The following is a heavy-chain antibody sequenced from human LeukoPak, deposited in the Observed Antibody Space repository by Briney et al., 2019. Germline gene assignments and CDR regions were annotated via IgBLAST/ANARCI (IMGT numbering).Heavy chain of an antibody. CDR2: IYHSGNT. J-gene: IGHJ6*03. D-gene: IGHD2-21*01. CDR1: NYSISSGYY. V-gene: IGHV4-38-2*02. Sequence: SETLSLTCTVSNYSISSGYYWAWIRQPPGKGLEWIGNIYHSGNTYYNPSLKSRVSLSVDKSENQFSLKLSSVTAADTAVYYCARHIGGRYYYYYMDVWGKGTTVTISS. CDR3: ARHIGGRYYYYYMDV.